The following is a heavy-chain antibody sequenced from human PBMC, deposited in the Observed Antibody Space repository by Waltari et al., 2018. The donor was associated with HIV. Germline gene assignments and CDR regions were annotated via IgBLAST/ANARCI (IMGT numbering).Heavy chain of an antibody. CDR3: ARGMWVDGIENGGFEF. Sequence: QVRLEQSGAEMKKPGASVKVFCKASGYVFSAHLLHWVRQAPGLPPEWKGRIKLNKGEKKTKDQLHGRLCMNRDLDLATGLMELRGLTPDDTATYFCARGMWVDGIENGGFEFWGQGTTVIVS. D-gene: IGHD1-26*01. J-gene: IGHJ3*01. CDR1: GYVFSAHL. CDR2: IKLNKGEK. V-gene: IGHV1-2*02.